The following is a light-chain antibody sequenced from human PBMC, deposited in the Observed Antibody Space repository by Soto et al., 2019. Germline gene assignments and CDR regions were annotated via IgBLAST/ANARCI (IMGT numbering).Light chain of an antibody. CDR3: QQSFSAPRT. Sequence: DIQMSQSPSSLSASVGDSVTTTCRASETIIDYLNWYQQQPGEAPKLLIFSASSLHSGVPSRFRGSGSGTHFTLTISSLQPEDFATYFCQQSFSAPRTFGQGTKLQAK. V-gene: IGKV1-39*01. CDR2: SAS. J-gene: IGKJ2*01. CDR1: ETIIDY.